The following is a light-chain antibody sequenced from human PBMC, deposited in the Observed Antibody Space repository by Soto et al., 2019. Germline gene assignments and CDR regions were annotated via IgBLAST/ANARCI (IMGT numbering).Light chain of an antibody. CDR1: QSISSW. J-gene: IGKJ1*01. CDR2: KAS. V-gene: IGKV1-5*03. CDR3: QQYNSDRT. Sequence: DIQMTQSPSTLSASVGDRVTITCRASQSISSWLAWYQQKPGKAPKLLIYKASSLQSGVPSTFSGSGSGTEFTLTISSLQPDDFATYYCQQYNSDRTFGQGTKVEI.